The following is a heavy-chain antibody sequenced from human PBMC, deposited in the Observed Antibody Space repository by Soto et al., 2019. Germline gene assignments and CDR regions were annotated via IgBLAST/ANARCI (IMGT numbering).Heavy chain of an antibody. D-gene: IGHD3-3*01. CDR3: AKQWEDYDFRCSYSSFDC. CDR1: GFTFSSYA. CDR2: ISGSGGSK. Sequence: PGGSLRLSCAASGFTFSSYAMSWVRQAPGKGLEWVSDISGSGGSKYLAGCVKGWFTIFRDKPKNSRYQQMKSLRAEETDVYYCAKQWEDYDFRCSYSSFDCWGQGTLVTVSS. V-gene: IGHV3-23*01. J-gene: IGHJ4*01.